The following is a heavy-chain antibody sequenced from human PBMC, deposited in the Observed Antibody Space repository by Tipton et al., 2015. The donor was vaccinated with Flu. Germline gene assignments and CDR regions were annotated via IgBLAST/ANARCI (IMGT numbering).Heavy chain of an antibody. J-gene: IGHJ6*02. Sequence: TLSLTCTVSGGSISSGGYYWSWIRQHPGKGLEWIGYIYYSGSTYYNPSLKSRVTISVDTSKNQFSLKLSSVTAADTAVYYCARENTSYYPGGMDVWGQGTTVTVSS. V-gene: IGHV4-31*03. D-gene: IGHD1-26*01. CDR3: ARENTSYYPGGMDV. CDR1: GGSISSGGYY. CDR2: IYYSGST.